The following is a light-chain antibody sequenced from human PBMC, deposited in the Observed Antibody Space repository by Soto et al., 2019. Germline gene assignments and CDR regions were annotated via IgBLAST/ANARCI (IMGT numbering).Light chain of an antibody. Sequence: DIQMTQSPSSVSASVGDRVTITCRASQGISSWLGWYQQKPGKAPKLLIYAASSLQSGVPSRFSGSGSGTDFTLTITILQPEDFATYYGQQANRFPVTFLTGPKVDVK. CDR3: QQANRFPVT. CDR1: QGISSW. V-gene: IGKV1-12*01. J-gene: IGKJ3*01. CDR2: AAS.